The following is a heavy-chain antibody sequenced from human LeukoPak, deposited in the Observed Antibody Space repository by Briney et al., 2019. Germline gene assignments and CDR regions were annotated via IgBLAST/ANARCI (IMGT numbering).Heavy chain of an antibody. D-gene: IGHD3-22*01. V-gene: IGHV1-2*02. CDR3: ARSGAHYYDSARYYYYYMDV. J-gene: IGHJ6*03. CDR1: GYTFTGYY. CDR2: INPNSGGT. Sequence: ASVKVSCKASGYTFTGYYMHWVRQAPGEGLEWMGWINPNSGGTKYAQKFQGRVTMTRDTSINTAYMEVRRLTSDDTAVYYCARSGAHYYDSARYYYYYMDVWGKGTTVTISS.